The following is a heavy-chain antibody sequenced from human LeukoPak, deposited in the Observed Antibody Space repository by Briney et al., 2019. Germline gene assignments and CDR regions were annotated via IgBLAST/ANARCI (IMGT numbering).Heavy chain of an antibody. J-gene: IGHJ4*02. D-gene: IGHD6-13*01. CDR1: GGSISSYY. V-gene: IGHV4-59*01. CDR3: ARVSGSSWYLIDY. CDR2: IYYGGST. Sequence: SETLSLTCTVSGGSISSYYWSWIRQPPGKGLEWIGYIYYGGSTNYNPSLKSRVTISVDTSKNQFSLKLSSVTAADTAVYYCARVSGSSWYLIDYWGQGTLVTVSS.